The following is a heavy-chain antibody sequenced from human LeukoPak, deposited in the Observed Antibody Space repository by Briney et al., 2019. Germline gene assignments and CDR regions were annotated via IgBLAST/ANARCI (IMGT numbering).Heavy chain of an antibody. CDR1: GGSISSSNW. D-gene: IGHD2-15*01. V-gene: IGHV4-4*02. CDR2: IYHSGST. CDR3: ARDECGGGSCYLRNWFDP. Sequence: SETLSLTCAVSGGSISSSNWWSWVRQPPGKGLEWIGEIYHSGSTNYNPSLKSRVTISVDKSKNQFSLKLSSVTAADTAVYYCARDECGGGSCYLRNWFDPWGQGTLVTVSS. J-gene: IGHJ5*02.